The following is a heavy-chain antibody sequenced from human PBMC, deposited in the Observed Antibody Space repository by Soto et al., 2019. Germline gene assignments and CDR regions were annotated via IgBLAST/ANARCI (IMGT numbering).Heavy chain of an antibody. CDR3: GGELGGGAVVPDY. V-gene: IGHV3-33*01. D-gene: IGHD2-21*01. CDR1: GFTFSSHG. Sequence: QVQVVESGGGVVQPGRSLRLSCAASGFTFSSHGMHWVRQAPGKGLEWVAVIWYDGTNKYYADSVKGRFTISRDNSKNPGTLQMGRRGGEEMAWYYWGGELGGGAVVPDYWGQGTLLTVSS. CDR2: IWYDGTNK. J-gene: IGHJ4*02.